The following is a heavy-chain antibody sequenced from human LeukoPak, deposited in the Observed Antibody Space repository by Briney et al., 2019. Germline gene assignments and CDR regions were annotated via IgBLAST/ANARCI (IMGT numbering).Heavy chain of an antibody. D-gene: IGHD5-24*01. Sequence: GGSLRLSCAASGFTFSSYGMHWVRQAPGKGLEWVSAINGRGDTTYYADSVKGRFTISRHNSKNTLYLQMNSLRAEDTAVYFCAKRDLWGQGTLVTVSS. CDR2: INGRGDTT. CDR1: GFTFSSYG. V-gene: IGHV3-23*01. J-gene: IGHJ4*02. CDR3: AKRDL.